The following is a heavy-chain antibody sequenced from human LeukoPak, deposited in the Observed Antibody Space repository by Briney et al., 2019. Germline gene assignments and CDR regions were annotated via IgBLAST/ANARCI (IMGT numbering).Heavy chain of an antibody. J-gene: IGHJ5*02. CDR3: ARGSLRVGPRNWFDP. CDR1: GVSISSSNSY. D-gene: IGHD1-26*01. Sequence: SETLSLTCSVSGVSISSSNSYWGWIRQPPGKGLEWIGSIYYTGNTYYNASLKSRVTISIDTSKNQFSLKLTSVTAADTAVYYCARGSLRVGPRNWFDPWGQGTLVTVSS. V-gene: IGHV4-39*01. CDR2: IYYTGNT.